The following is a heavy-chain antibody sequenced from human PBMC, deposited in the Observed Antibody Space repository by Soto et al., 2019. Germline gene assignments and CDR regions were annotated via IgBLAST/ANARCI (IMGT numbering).Heavy chain of an antibody. J-gene: IGHJ4*02. CDR1: GYTFTSYG. CDR3: ARVISGSFAPSAREIDY. CDR2: ISAYNGNT. Sequence: QVQLVQSGAEVKKPGASVKVSCKASGYTFTSYGISWVRQAAGQGLEWMGWISAYNGNTNYAQKLQGRVTMTTDTSTSQAYMELRSLRSDDTAVYYCARVISGSFAPSAREIDYWGQGTLVTVSS. V-gene: IGHV1-18*01. D-gene: IGHD3-16*01.